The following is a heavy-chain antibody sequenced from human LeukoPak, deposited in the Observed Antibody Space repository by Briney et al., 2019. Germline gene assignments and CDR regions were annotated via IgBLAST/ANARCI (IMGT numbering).Heavy chain of an antibody. V-gene: IGHV4-34*01. CDR1: GGSFSGYY. J-gene: IGHJ4*02. CDR3: ARRRTYYYDSLNVFDY. D-gene: IGHD3-22*01. CDR2: INHSGST. Sequence: KASETLSLTCAVYGGSFSGYYWSWIRQPPGKGLEWIGEINHSGSTNYNPSLKSRVTISVDTSKNQFSLKLSSVTAADTAVYYCARRRTYYYDSLNVFDYWGQGTLVTVSS.